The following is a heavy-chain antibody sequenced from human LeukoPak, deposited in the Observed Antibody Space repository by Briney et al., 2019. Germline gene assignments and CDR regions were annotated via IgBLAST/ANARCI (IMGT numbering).Heavy chain of an antibody. CDR2: INHSGST. D-gene: IGHD3-10*01. Sequence: SEALSLTCAVYGGSFSGYYWSWIRQPPGKGLEWIGEINHSGSTNYNPSLKSQVTISVDTSKNQFSLKLSSVTAADTAVYYCARGIRVRGVINPRGFDYWGQGTLVTVSS. CDR3: ARGIRVRGVINPRGFDY. J-gene: IGHJ4*02. CDR1: GGSFSGYY. V-gene: IGHV4-34*01.